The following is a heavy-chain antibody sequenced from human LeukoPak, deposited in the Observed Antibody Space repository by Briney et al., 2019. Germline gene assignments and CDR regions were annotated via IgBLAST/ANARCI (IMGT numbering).Heavy chain of an antibody. CDR1: GFTYTSYA. Sequence: GGSLRLSCAASGFTYTSYAMSWVRQAPGKGLEWASGISGSGVESFYADSVKGRFTISRDNSRNTLYLQMNSLRAEDTAVYYCANSGNYYDTSGHEYWGQGTLVTVSS. CDR2: ISGSGVES. V-gene: IGHV3-23*01. J-gene: IGHJ4*02. CDR3: ANSGNYYDTSGHEY. D-gene: IGHD3-22*01.